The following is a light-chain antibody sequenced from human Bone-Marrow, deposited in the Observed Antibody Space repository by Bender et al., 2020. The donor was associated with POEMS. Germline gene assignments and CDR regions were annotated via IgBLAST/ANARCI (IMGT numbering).Light chain of an antibody. V-gene: IGLV2-8*01. CDR1: SSDVGRYDY. Sequence: QSALTQPPSASGSPGQSVTISCTGTSSDVGRYDYVSWYQQHPGKAPKLLIHEVSNRPSGVPDRFSGSKSGNTASLTISGLQAEDEADYYCCSYASSTTVTVFGSGTRVTVL. J-gene: IGLJ1*01. CDR2: EVS. CDR3: CSYASSTTVTV.